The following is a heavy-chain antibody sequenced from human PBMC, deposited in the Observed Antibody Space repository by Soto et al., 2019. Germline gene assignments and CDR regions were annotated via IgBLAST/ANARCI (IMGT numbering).Heavy chain of an antibody. CDR3: ARGSGWSHYYYYGMDV. J-gene: IGHJ6*02. D-gene: IGHD6-19*01. V-gene: IGHV6-1*01. CDR2: TYYRSKWYN. CDR1: GDSVSSNSAA. Sequence: PSQTLSLTCAISGDSVSSNSAAWNWIRQYPSRGLEWLGRTYYRSKWYNDYAVSVKSRITINPDTSKNQFSLQLNSVTPEDTAVYYCARGSGWSHYYYYGMDVWGQGTTVTVS.